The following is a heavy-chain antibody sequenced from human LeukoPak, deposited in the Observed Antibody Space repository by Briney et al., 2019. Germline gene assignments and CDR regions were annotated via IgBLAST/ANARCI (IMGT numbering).Heavy chain of an antibody. J-gene: IGHJ4*02. CDR1: GGSLSSSSYY. Sequence: PSETLSLTCTVSGGSLSSSSYYWGWIRHPPGKGLEWIGTIHGGGSTNYNPPLKSRLTISVDTSKNQFSLHLSSVSVADTAIYYCARVYIYGRSYFDYWGQGTLVTVSS. CDR3: ARVYIYGRSYFDY. CDR2: IHGGGST. D-gene: IGHD4-17*01. V-gene: IGHV4-39*07.